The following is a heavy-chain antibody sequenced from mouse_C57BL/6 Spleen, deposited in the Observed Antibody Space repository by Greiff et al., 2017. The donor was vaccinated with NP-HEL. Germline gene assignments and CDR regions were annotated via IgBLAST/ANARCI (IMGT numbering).Heavy chain of an antibody. V-gene: IGHV5-4*03. Sequence: EVKLVESGGGLVKPGGSLKLSCAASGFTFSSYAMSWVRQTPEKRLEWVATISDGGSYTYYPDNVKGRFTISRDNAKNNLYLQMSHLKSEDTAMYYCARGRATTGTPFAYWGQGTLVTVSA. CDR1: GFTFSSYA. CDR2: ISDGGSYT. J-gene: IGHJ3*01. CDR3: ARGRATTGTPFAY. D-gene: IGHD4-1*01.